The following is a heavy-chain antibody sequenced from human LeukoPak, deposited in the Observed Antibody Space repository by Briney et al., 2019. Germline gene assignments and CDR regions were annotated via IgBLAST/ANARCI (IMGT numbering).Heavy chain of an antibody. CDR1: GFAFSNYV. Sequence: PGGSLRLSCAASGFAFSNYVMHWVRQAPGKGLEWVAVISYDGSNIYYADSVKGRFTISRDNSKNTLCLQMNSLSAEDTAVYYCARERLRGGFDPWGQGTLVTVSS. J-gene: IGHJ5*02. V-gene: IGHV3-30*03. D-gene: IGHD2-21*01. CDR2: ISYDGSNI. CDR3: ARERLRGGFDP.